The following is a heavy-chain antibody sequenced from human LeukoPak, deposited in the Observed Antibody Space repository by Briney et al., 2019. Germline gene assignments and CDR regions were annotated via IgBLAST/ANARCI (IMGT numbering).Heavy chain of an antibody. J-gene: IGHJ4*02. Sequence: GSLRLSCAASGFTFSSYSMNWVRQAPGKGLEWVSSISSSSSYIYYADSVKGRFTISRDNAKNSLYLQMNSLRAEDTAVYYCAVHCITISCHSPRWGQGTLVTVSS. CDR1: GFTFSSYS. D-gene: IGHD2-2*01. V-gene: IGHV3-21*04. CDR2: ISSSSSYI. CDR3: AVHCITISCHSPR.